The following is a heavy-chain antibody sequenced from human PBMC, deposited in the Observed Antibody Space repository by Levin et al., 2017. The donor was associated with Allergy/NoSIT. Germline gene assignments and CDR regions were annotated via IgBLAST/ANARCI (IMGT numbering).Heavy chain of an antibody. CDR3: AHSIGVVTPGALDY. CDR1: GFSLSTSGVG. J-gene: IGHJ4*02. V-gene: IGHV2-5*01. CDR2: IYWNDDK. D-gene: IGHD4-23*01. Sequence: SGPTLVKPTQTLTLTCTFSGFSLSTSGVGVGWIRQPPGKALEWLALIYWNDDKRYSPSLKSRLTITKDTSKNQVVLTMTNMDPVDTATYYCAHSIGVVTPGALDYWGQGTLVTVSS.